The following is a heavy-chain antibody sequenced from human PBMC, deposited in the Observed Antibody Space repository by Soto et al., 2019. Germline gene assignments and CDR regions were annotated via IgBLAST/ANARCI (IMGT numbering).Heavy chain of an antibody. Sequence: EVQLLESGGDSVQPGGSLRLSCAASGFTFINYAINWVRQAPGKGLEWVLGISSGNGGTTYYADSVKGRFTVSRDNSRNTVYLQMNNLRAEDTALYYCAKRSSDGSYYFDFWGQGTLVTVSS. J-gene: IGHJ4*02. CDR2: ISSGNGGTT. CDR1: GFTFINYA. CDR3: AKRSSDGSYYFDF. D-gene: IGHD6-25*01. V-gene: IGHV3-23*01.